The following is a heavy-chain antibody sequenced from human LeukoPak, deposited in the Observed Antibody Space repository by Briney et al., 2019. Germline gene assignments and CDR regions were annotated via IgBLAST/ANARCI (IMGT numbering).Heavy chain of an antibody. CDR3: ARDVLYGDYFDY. J-gene: IGHJ4*02. CDR1: GFTFSSYA. V-gene: IGHV3-48*02. Sequence: GGSLRLSCAASGFTFSSYAMSWVRQAPGKGLEWVSYISSSSTIYYADSVQGRFTISRDNAKKSLYLQMNSLRDEDTAVYYCARDVLYGDYFDYWGQGTLVTVSS. D-gene: IGHD4-17*01. CDR2: ISSSSTI.